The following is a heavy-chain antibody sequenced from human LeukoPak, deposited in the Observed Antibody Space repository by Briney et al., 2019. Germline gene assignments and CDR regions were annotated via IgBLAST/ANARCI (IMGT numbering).Heavy chain of an antibody. Sequence: SETLSLTCAVYGGSFSGYYWSWIRQPPGKGLEWIGEINHSGSTNYNPSLKSRVTISVDTSKNPFSLKLSSVTAADTAVYYCARDSGTTGEVKFDPWGQGTLVTVSS. CDR1: GGSFSGYY. D-gene: IGHD3-10*01. CDR3: ARDSGTTGEVKFDP. J-gene: IGHJ5*02. CDR2: INHSGST. V-gene: IGHV4-34*01.